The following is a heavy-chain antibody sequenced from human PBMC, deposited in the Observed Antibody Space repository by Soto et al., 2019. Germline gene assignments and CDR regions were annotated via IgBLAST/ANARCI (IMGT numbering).Heavy chain of an antibody. D-gene: IGHD5-12*01. CDR2: IGDSPAYM. CDR3: ARDQRHLRHGYSDY. V-gene: IGHV3-21*01. J-gene: IGHJ4*02. Sequence: EVHLVESGGGLVTPGGSLRISCAASGFTFSSHSMNWVRQAPGKGLEWVSSIGDSPAYMYYAGSVKGRFTISRDNAKNSLYLQMNSLRAEDTAVYYCARDQRHLRHGYSDYWGQGTLVTVSS. CDR1: GFTFSSHS.